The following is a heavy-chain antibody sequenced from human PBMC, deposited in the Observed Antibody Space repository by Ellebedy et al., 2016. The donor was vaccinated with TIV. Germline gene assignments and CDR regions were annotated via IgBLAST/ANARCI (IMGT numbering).Heavy chain of an antibody. V-gene: IGHV3-23*01. CDR3: AKVWMGDQPSSFDY. J-gene: IGHJ4*02. D-gene: IGHD3-16*01. CDR2: ISGSGGST. Sequence: GESLKISXAASGFTFSSYGMHWVRQAPGKGLEWVSAISGSGGSTYYADSVKGRFTISRDNSKNTLYLQMNSLRAEDTAVYYCAKVWMGDQPSSFDYWGQGTLVTVSS. CDR1: GFTFSSYG.